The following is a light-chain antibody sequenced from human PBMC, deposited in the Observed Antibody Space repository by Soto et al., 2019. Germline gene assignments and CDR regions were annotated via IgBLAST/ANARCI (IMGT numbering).Light chain of an antibody. CDR3: QQNYSPPWA. J-gene: IGKJ1*01. CDR2: AAS. Sequence: DIQMTQSPSSLSASVGDRVTITCRASQSISSYLDWYQQKPGKAPKLLIYAASSLQSGVPSRFSGSGSGTDFTLTISSLQPADFATYYCQQNYSPPWAFGQGTKVEIK. CDR1: QSISSY. V-gene: IGKV1-39*01.